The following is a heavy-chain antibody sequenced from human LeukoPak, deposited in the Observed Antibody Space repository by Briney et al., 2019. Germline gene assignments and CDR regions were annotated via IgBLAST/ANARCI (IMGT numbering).Heavy chain of an antibody. Sequence: SETLSLTCTVSGDPISSYYWSWIRQPPGKGLEWIGYIYYSGSTNYNPSLKSRVTISVDTSKNQFSLKLSSVTAADTAVYYCARHVEDGYNLYYYYGMDVWGQGTTVTVSS. J-gene: IGHJ6*02. D-gene: IGHD5-24*01. V-gene: IGHV4-59*08. CDR1: GDPISSYY. CDR2: IYYSGST. CDR3: ARHVEDGYNLYYYYGMDV.